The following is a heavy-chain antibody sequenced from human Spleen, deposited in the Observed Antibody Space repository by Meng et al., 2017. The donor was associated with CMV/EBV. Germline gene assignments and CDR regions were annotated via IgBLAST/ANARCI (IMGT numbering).Heavy chain of an antibody. D-gene: IGHD2-2*01. J-gene: IGHJ5*02. CDR3: ARAPDIVVVPAAKGVWFDP. Sequence: SGGYYWSWIRQHPGKGLEWIGYIYYSGSTYHNPSLKSRVTISVDTSKNQFSLKLSSVTAADTAVYYCARAPDIVVVPAAKGVWFDPWGQGTLVTVSS. CDR2: IYYSGST. CDR1: SGGYY. V-gene: IGHV4-31*02.